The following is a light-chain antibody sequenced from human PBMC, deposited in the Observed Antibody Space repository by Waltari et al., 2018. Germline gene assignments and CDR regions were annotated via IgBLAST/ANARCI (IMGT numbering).Light chain of an antibody. J-gene: IGKJ4*01. CDR2: YTS. CDR1: QSVNWY. V-gene: IGKV3-11*01. Sequence: EIVLTQSPATLSLSPGERATLSCRASQSVNWYLAWYPQRPGQAPRLLIYYTSNRATGIPARFSGSGSETDFTLTISSLEPDDSAVYYCQQRRNWPLTFGGGTKVEIK. CDR3: QQRRNWPLT.